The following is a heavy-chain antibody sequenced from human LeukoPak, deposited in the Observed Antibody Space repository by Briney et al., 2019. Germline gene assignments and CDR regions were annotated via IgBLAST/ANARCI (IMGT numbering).Heavy chain of an antibody. Sequence: SETLSLTCAVYGGSFSGYYWSWIRQPPGKGLEWIGEINHSGSTNYNPSLKSRVTISVDTSKNQFSLKLSSVTAADTAVYCCVRAAIAAAEGAWFDPWGQGTLVTVSS. CDR3: VRAAIAAAEGAWFDP. D-gene: IGHD6-13*01. CDR2: INHSGST. V-gene: IGHV4-34*01. J-gene: IGHJ5*02. CDR1: GGSFSGYY.